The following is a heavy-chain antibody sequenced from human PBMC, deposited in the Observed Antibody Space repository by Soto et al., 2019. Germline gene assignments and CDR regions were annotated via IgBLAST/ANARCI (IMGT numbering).Heavy chain of an antibody. CDR3: ARDSSGWPDFDY. Sequence: EVQLVESGGGLVKPGGSLRLSCEASGFTFSSYSMNWVRQAPGKGLEWVSSISSSSSYIYYADSVKGRFTISRDNAKNSLYLQMNSLRAEDTAVYYCARDSSGWPDFDYWGQGTLVTVSS. V-gene: IGHV3-21*01. J-gene: IGHJ4*02. CDR1: GFTFSSYS. D-gene: IGHD6-19*01. CDR2: ISSSSSYI.